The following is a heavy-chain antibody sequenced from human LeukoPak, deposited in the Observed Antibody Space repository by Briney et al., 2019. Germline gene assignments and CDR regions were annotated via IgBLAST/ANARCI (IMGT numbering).Heavy chain of an antibody. V-gene: IGHV4-39*07. CDR3: ARIAVAGSGVDY. D-gene: IGHD6-19*01. Sequence: SETLSLTCTVSGGSISSSSYYWGWIRQAPGKGLEWIGSMYYSGSTYYNPSLKSRVTISVDTSKNQFSLKLSSVTAADTAVYYCARIAVAGSGVDYWGQGTLVTVSS. CDR2: MYYSGST. J-gene: IGHJ4*02. CDR1: GGSISSSSYY.